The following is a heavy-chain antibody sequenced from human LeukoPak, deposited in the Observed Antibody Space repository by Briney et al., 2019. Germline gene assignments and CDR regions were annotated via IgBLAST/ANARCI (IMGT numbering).Heavy chain of an antibody. CDR1: GFTFSTHA. J-gene: IGHJ4*02. D-gene: IGHD5-12*01. CDR3: ARYGGYAFYYFDY. V-gene: IGHV3-23*01. Sequence: PGGSLRLSCAASGFTFSTHAMSWVRQAPGKGLEWVSDISASGGSTYYADSVKGRFTVSRDNSKNTVYLQMNSLRAEDTAVYYCARYGGYAFYYFDYWGQGTLVTVSS. CDR2: ISASGGST.